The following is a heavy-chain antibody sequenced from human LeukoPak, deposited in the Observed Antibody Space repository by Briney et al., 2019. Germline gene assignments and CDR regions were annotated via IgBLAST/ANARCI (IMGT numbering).Heavy chain of an antibody. Sequence: GGSLRLSCAASGFTFSSYSMNWVRQAPGKGLEWVSSISSSSSYIYYADSVKGRFTISRDNAKNSLYLQMNSLRAEDMAVYYCARALRWLLDYWGQGTLVTVSS. V-gene: IGHV3-21*01. CDR3: ARALRWLLDY. J-gene: IGHJ4*02. CDR2: ISSSSSYI. D-gene: IGHD4-23*01. CDR1: GFTFSSYS.